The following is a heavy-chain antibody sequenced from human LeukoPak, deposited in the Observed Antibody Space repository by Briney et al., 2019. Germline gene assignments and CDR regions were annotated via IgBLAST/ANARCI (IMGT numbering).Heavy chain of an antibody. CDR3: ARGGKIMISTVRGALASRDGFDI. Sequence: ASVKVSCKASGYTFTGYYMHWVRQAPGQGLEWMGWINPNSGDTNYAQKFQGRVTMTRDTSITTAYMELSGLTSDDTAVYYCARGGKIMISTVRGALASRDGFDIWGRGTMVTVSS. CDR2: INPNSGDT. CDR1: GYTFTGYY. V-gene: IGHV1-2*02. J-gene: IGHJ3*02. D-gene: IGHD3-10*01.